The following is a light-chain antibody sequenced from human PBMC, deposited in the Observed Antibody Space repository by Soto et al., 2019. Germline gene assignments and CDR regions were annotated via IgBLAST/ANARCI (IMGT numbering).Light chain of an antibody. V-gene: IGKV1-5*01. J-gene: IGKJ1*01. CDR1: QSISSW. Sequence: DIQMTQSPSTLSASVGDRVTITCRASQSISSWLAWYQQKPGKAPKLLIYDASSLESGVPSRLSGSGSGTEFPLTIGSLQPDDVATYYWQQYNSYWTFGQGTKVEIK. CDR2: DAS. CDR3: QQYNSYWT.